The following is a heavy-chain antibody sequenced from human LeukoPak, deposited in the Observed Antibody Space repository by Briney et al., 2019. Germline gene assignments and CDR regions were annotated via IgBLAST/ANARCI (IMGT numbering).Heavy chain of an antibody. V-gene: IGHV3-23*01. D-gene: IGHD3-22*01. CDR3: AKEVDYDSSGEFDY. Sequence: GGSLRLSCAASGFTLRSYAMSGVGQPPGRGLDGVSAISGSDGSTYYADSVKGRFTISRDNSKNTLYLQMNSLRAEDTAVYYCAKEVDYDSSGEFDYWGQGTLVTVSS. CDR1: GFTLRSYA. J-gene: IGHJ4*02. CDR2: ISGSDGST.